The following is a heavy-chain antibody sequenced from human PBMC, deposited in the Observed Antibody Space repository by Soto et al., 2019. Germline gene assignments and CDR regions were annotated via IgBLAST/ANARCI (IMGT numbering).Heavy chain of an antibody. V-gene: IGHV3-23*01. J-gene: IGHJ4*02. CDR1: GFTFSSYA. CDR2: INTDGTVA. Sequence: EVQLLESGGGLVQPGGSLRLSCAASGFTFSSYAMSWVRQAPGKGLEWDSSINTDGTVAPYADSVQARFTISRDNSKNKLFLQMNSLRAEDTALYYCANKRPGNHTFDYWGQGTLVTVSS. CDR3: ANKRPGNHTFDY. D-gene: IGHD6-13*01.